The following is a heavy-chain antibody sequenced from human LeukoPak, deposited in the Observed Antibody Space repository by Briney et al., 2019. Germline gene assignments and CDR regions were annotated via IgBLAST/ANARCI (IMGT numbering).Heavy chain of an antibody. CDR3: AKEAYYYDSSGSAVYYYMDV. CDR2: ISYDGSNK. V-gene: IGHV3-30*18. D-gene: IGHD3-22*01. Sequence: PGGSLRPSCAASGFTFSSYGMHWVRQAPGKGLEWVAVISYDGSNKYYADSVKGRFTISRDNSKNTLYLQMNSLRAEDTAVYYCAKEAYYYDSSGSAVYYYMDVWGKGTTVTVSS. CDR1: GFTFSSYG. J-gene: IGHJ6*03.